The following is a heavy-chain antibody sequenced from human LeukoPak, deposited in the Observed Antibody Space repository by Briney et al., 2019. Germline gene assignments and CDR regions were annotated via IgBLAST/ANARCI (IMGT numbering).Heavy chain of an antibody. J-gene: IGHJ5*02. Sequence: PGGSLRLSCAASGFTFSSYGMHWVRQAPGKGLEWVAVIWYDGSNKYYAGSVKGRFTISRDNSKNTLYLQMNSRRDEDTAVYYCAKDCWYSSGPNWFDRWGQGTLVTVSS. V-gene: IGHV3-33*06. CDR3: AKDCWYSSGPNWFDR. CDR1: GFTFSSYG. CDR2: IWYDGSNK. D-gene: IGHD6-19*01.